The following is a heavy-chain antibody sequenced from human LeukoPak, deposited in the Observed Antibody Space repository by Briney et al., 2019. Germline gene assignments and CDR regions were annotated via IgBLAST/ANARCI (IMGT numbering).Heavy chain of an antibody. CDR3: ARARGYSSSWYYYYYYMDV. CDR2: IYYSGST. Sequence: PSETLSLTCTVSGGSISSGDYYWSWIRQPPGKGLEWIGYIYYSGSTYYNPSLKSRVTISVDTSENQFSLKLSSVTAADTAVYYCARARGYSSSWYYYYYYMDVWGKGTTVTVSS. J-gene: IGHJ6*03. V-gene: IGHV4-30-4*08. CDR1: GGSISSGDYY. D-gene: IGHD6-13*01.